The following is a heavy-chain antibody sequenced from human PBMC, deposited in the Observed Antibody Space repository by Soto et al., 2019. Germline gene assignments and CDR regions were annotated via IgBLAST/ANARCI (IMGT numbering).Heavy chain of an antibody. CDR3: ARVPTVVTTAYYFDY. CDR1: GFTFSSYA. D-gene: IGHD4-17*01. J-gene: IGHJ4*02. CDR2: ISYDGSNK. V-gene: IGHV3-30-3*01. Sequence: QVQLVESGGGVVQPGRSLRLSCAASGFTFSSYAMHWVRQAPGKGLEWVAVISYDGSNKYYADSVKGRFTISRDNSKNTLYLQMNSLRAEDTAVYYCARVPTVVTTAYYFDYWGQGTRVTVSP.